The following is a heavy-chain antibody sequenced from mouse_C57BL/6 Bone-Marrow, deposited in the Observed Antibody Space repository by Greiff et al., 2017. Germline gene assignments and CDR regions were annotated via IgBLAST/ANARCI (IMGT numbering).Heavy chain of an antibody. CDR1: GFTFSSYA. CDR2: ISDGGSYT. D-gene: IGHD1-1*01. V-gene: IGHV5-9-2*01. CDR3: SRQVTTVLATKYFDV. Sequence: EVKLMESGGGLVKPGGSLKLSCAASGFTFSSYAMSWVRQTPEKRLEWVATISDGGSYTYYPDSVKGRFTISRDNDKNILYLQMSSLRSEDTALYYCSRQVTTVLATKYFDVWGTGTTVTVSS. J-gene: IGHJ1*03.